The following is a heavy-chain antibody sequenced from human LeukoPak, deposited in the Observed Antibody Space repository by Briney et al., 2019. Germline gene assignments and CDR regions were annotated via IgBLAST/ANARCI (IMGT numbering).Heavy chain of an antibody. Sequence: VQPGRSLRLSCTASGFTFGDYAMSWFRQAPGKGLEWVGFIRSKAYGGTTEYAASVKGRFTISRDDSKSIAYLQMNNLKTEDTAVYYCTRVIAVTSGMRWFDPWGQGTLVTVSS. J-gene: IGHJ5*02. D-gene: IGHD3-10*01. CDR2: IRSKAYGGTT. CDR3: TRVIAVTSGMRWFDP. V-gene: IGHV3-49*03. CDR1: GFTFGDYA.